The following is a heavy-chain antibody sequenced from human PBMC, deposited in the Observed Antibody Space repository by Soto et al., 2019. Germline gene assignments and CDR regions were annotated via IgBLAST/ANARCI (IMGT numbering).Heavy chain of an antibody. Sequence: QVQLEESGGGVVQPGRSLRLSCKASGFTFTSYGMHWVRQAPGKGLEGVALISYDGSDKLYADSVEGRFTISRDNSKNTVYLQRNSLRIEDTAMYHCGTFSDIEVPGMGDLFDPWGQGTLVTVTS. J-gene: IGHJ5*02. D-gene: IGHD6-19*01. CDR3: GTFSDIEVPGMGDLFDP. CDR2: ISYDGSDK. V-gene: IGHV3-30*03. CDR1: GFTFTSYG.